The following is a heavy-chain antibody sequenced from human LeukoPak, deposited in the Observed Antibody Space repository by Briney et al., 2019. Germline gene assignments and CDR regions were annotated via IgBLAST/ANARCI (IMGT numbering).Heavy chain of an antibody. D-gene: IGHD5-12*01. CDR3: ARDTADIVAAFDI. CDR2: ISGSGGST. V-gene: IGHV3-23*01. J-gene: IGHJ3*02. CDR1: GFTFSSYA. Sequence: GGSLRLSCAASGFTFSSYAMSWVRQAPGKGLEWVSAISGSGGSTYYADSVKGRFTISRDNSKNTLYLQMNSLRAEDTAVYYCARDTADIVAAFDIWGQGTMVTVSS.